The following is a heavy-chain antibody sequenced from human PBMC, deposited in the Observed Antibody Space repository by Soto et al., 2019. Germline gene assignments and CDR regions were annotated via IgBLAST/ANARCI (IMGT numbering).Heavy chain of an antibody. CDR1: GDSYSISTYS. D-gene: IGHD6-19*01. CDR3: AGMPYTSGLRFDP. J-gene: IGHJ5*02. Sequence: PSETLSLTCNLSGDSYSISTYSWSWIRQPPGNALQWMGFIYQSGVTSYNPSLASRVSISLDRSNNQCSLKLKSVTAADTAVYFCAGMPYTSGLRFDPWGPGTLVTVSS. V-gene: IGHV4-30-2*01. CDR2: IYQSGVT.